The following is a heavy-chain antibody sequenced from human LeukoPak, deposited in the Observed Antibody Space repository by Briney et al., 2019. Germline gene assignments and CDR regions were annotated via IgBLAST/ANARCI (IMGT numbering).Heavy chain of an antibody. J-gene: IGHJ4*02. CDR3: AKVGGGYGSGSHDY. D-gene: IGHD3-10*01. CDR2: IRYDGSNK. CDR1: GFTFSSYG. V-gene: IGHV3-30*02. Sequence: GGSLRLSCAASGFTFSSYGMHWVRQAPGKGLEWVAFIRYDGSNKYYADSVKGRFSISRDNSKNTLYLQMNSLRAEDTAVYYCAKVGGGYGSGSHDYWGQGTLVTVSS.